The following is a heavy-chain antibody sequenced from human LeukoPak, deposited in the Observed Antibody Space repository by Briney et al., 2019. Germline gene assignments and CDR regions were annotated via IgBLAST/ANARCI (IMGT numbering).Heavy chain of an antibody. D-gene: IGHD3-10*01. CDR2: LYSGGST. J-gene: IGHJ3*01. CDR1: GFTISSNY. CDR3: ARDKGTFAFDL. V-gene: IGHV3-53*01. Sequence: GGSLRLSCAASGFTISSNYMSWVRQAPGKGLEWVSVLYSGGSTYYSDSVKGRFTIFTDNSKNTVYLQMNSPRGEATAALSCARDKGTFAFDLWGQGTMVTVS.